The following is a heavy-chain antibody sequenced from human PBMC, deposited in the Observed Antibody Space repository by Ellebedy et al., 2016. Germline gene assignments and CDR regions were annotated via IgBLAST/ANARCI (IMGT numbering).Heavy chain of an antibody. J-gene: IGHJ4*02. CDR2: INSDGSST. Sequence: GESLKISCAASGFTFSSYWMHWVRQAPGKGLVWVSRINSDGSSTSYADSVKGRFTISRDNAKSTLYLQMNSLRAEDTAVYYCARGRIVATIWGQGTLVTVSS. CDR1: GFTFSSYW. D-gene: IGHD5-12*01. CDR3: ARGRIVATI. V-gene: IGHV3-74*01.